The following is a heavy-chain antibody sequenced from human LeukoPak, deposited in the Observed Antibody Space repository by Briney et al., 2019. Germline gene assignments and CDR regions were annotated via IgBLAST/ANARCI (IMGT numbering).Heavy chain of an antibody. CDR1: GGSISSGDFF. CDR2: IYYSGSA. Sequence: SETLSLTCAVSGGSISSGDFFWSWIRQPPGKGLEWIGYIYYSGSAYYNPSLKSRVTISVDTSKNQFSLKLSPVTAADTAVYYCARDPHYHDRSGSFVWRQGTMVTVSS. V-gene: IGHV4-30-4*08. D-gene: IGHD3-22*01. J-gene: IGHJ3*01. CDR3: ARDPHYHDRSGSFV.